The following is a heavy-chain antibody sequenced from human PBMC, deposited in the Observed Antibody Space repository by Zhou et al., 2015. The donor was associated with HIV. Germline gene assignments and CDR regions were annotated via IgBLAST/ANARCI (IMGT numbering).Heavy chain of an antibody. D-gene: IGHD3-16*02. V-gene: IGHV3-30*18. CDR2: ISYDGSDK. CDR3: AKGYIQVDH. Sequence: QVQLVESGGGVVQPGRSLRLSCAASGFTFSSYDMHWVRQAPGNGLEWVAVISYDGSDKYYVDSVKGRFTISRDNSKNTLYLQMNSLRAEDTAVYYCAKGYIQVDHWGQGTLVTVSS. CDR1: GFTFSSYD. J-gene: IGHJ4*02.